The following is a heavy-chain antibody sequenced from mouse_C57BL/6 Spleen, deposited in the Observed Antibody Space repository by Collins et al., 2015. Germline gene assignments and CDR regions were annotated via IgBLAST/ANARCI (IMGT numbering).Heavy chain of an antibody. J-gene: IGHJ4*01. CDR3: ARAGNYYGSSLYAMDY. CDR2: IHPNSGST. Sequence: QVQLQQPGAELVKPGASVKLSCKASGYTFTSYWMHWVKQRPGQGLEWIGMIHPNSGSTNYNEKFKSKATLTVDKSSSTAYMQLSSLTSEDSAVYYCARAGNYYGSSLYAMDYWGQGTSVTVSS. V-gene: IGHV1-64*01. D-gene: IGHD1-1*01. CDR1: GYTFTSYW.